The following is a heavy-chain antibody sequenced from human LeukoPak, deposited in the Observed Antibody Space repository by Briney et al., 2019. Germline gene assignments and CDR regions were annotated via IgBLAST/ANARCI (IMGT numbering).Heavy chain of an antibody. V-gene: IGHV4-61*02. D-gene: IGHD4-23*01. Sequence: SETLSLTCTVSGGSISSGSYYWSWIRQPAGKGLEWIGRIYTGGSTNYNPSLKSRVTISVDTSKNQFSLKLSSVTAADTAVYYCAGRTVVFDYWGQGTLVTVSS. CDR3: AGRTVVFDY. CDR2: IYTGGST. J-gene: IGHJ4*02. CDR1: GGSISSGSYY.